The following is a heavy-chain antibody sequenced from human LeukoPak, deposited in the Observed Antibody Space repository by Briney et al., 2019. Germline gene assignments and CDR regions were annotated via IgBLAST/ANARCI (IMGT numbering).Heavy chain of an antibody. D-gene: IGHD6-19*01. J-gene: IGHJ4*02. CDR2: IYSGGST. CDR1: GFTVSSNY. V-gene: IGHV3-53*01. CDR3: AREGYSSGWYINDY. Sequence: PGGSLRLSCAASGFTVSSNYMSWVRQAPGKGLEGGSVIYSGGSTYYADSVKGRFTISRDNSKNTRYRQMNSRRAEDTGGYYWAREGYSSGWYINDYWGQGTLVTVSS.